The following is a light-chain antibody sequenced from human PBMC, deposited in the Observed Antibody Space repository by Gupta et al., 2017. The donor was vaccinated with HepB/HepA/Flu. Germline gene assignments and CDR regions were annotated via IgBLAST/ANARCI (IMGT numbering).Light chain of an antibody. CDR3: QQYDGSSYT. J-gene: IGKJ2*01. CDR2: GPS. Sequence: IVSTQSPGTLSLSPGERATLSGRASQSVSTTYLAWYQQKPGQAPRLLIYGPSTRATGIPDRFSGSWSGTDFALTIDRLEPEDFAVYYCQQYDGSSYTFGQGTKLEI. CDR1: QSVSTTY. V-gene: IGKV3-20*01.